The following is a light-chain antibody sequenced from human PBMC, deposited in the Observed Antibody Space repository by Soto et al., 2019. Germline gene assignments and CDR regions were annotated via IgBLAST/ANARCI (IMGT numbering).Light chain of an antibody. CDR1: QSVSIN. V-gene: IGKV3-15*01. CDR2: GAS. J-gene: IGKJ1*01. Sequence: EIVMTQSPATLSVSPGERATLSCSASQSVSINLAWYQQKPGQAPRLIIYGASTRATGIPARFSGSGSGTEFTLTISSLQSEDFAVYYCQHYNNWPPWTFGQGTKVQIK. CDR3: QHYNNWPPWT.